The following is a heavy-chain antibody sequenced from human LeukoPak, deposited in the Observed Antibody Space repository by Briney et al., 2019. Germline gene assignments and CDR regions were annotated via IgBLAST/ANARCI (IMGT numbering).Heavy chain of an antibody. CDR3: AGSTVTRPAEYFQH. V-gene: IGHV1-69*13. Sequence: GASVKVSCKASGGTFSSYAISWVRQAPGQGLEWMGGIIPIFGTANYAQKFQGRVTITAEESTSTAYMELSSLRSEDTAVYYCAGSTVTRPAEYFQHWGQGTLVTVSS. CDR1: GGTFSSYA. D-gene: IGHD4-17*01. CDR2: IIPIFGTA. J-gene: IGHJ1*01.